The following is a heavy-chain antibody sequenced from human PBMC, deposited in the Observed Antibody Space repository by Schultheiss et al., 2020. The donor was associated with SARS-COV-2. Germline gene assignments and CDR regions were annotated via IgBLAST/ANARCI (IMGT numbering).Heavy chain of an antibody. CDR2: IYYSGST. Sequence: ESLKISCTVSGGSISSYYWSWIRQPPGKGLEWIGYIYYSGSTYYNPSLKSRVTISVDTSKNQFSLKLSSVTAADTAVYYCASHRTAAAGSGSFDYWGQGTLVTVSS. V-gene: IGHV4-59*08. J-gene: IGHJ4*02. CDR1: GGSISSYY. CDR3: ASHRTAAAGSGSFDY. D-gene: IGHD6-13*01.